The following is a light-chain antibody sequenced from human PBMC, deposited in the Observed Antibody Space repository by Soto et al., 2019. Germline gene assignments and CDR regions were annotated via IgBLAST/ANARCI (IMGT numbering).Light chain of an antibody. CDR3: CSFASTNTWV. J-gene: IGLJ3*02. CDR2: EVA. Sequence: QSALTQPASVSGSPGQSITISCTGTSNDVGGYDHVSWYQHYPGKAPQLIIYEVANRPSGLSNRFSGSKSGNTASLTISGLQAEDEVDYYCCSFASTNTWVFGGGTKVTVL. CDR1: SNDVGGYDH. V-gene: IGLV2-14*01.